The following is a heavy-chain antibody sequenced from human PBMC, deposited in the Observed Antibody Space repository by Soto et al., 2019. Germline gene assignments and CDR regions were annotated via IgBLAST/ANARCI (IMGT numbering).Heavy chain of an antibody. CDR2: INPNRGGT. D-gene: IGHD5-12*01. CDR1: GYTFTGYY. V-gene: IGHV1-2*02. CDR3: ARDDVNGGYEGPCFCP. Sequence: QVQLVQSGAEVKKSGATVKVSCTASGYTFTGYYMHWVRQAPGQGLEWMGWINPNRGGTNYAQKFQGRVAMTRDTPISTSGIAHSRLRSDCRGVYYLARDDVNGGYEGPCFCPWGPGTLMTVPS. J-gene: IGHJ5*01.